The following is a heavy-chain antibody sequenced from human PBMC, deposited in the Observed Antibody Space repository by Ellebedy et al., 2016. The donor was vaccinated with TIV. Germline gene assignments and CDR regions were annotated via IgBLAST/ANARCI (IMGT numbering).Heavy chain of an antibody. V-gene: IGHV4-34*01. Sequence: MPSETLSLTCAVYGGSFSGYYWSWIRQPPGKGLEWIGEMHHSGSTNYIPSLKGRVTMSVDTSKNQFSRKLSSLTAADTAVYFCARESDSQFYFDYWGQGSLVTVSS. CDR3: ARESDSQFYFDY. J-gene: IGHJ4*02. CDR2: MHHSGST. CDR1: GGSFSGYY.